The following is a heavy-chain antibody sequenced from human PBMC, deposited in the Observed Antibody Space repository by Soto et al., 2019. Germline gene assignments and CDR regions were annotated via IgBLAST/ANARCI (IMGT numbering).Heavy chain of an antibody. Sequence: GGSLRLSCAASGFTFSSYAMSWVRQAPGKGLEWVSAISGSGGSTYYADSVKGRFTISRDNSKNTLYLQMNSLRAEDTAVYYCAKTIRFLEWSGKGVSTYYFDYWGQGTLVTVSS. J-gene: IGHJ4*02. CDR2: ISGSGGST. V-gene: IGHV3-23*01. CDR3: AKTIRFLEWSGKGVSTYYFDY. CDR1: GFTFSSYA. D-gene: IGHD3-3*01.